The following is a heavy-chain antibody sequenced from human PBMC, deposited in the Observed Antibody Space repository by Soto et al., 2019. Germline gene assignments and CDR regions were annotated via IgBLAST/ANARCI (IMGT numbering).Heavy chain of an antibody. CDR2: INAGNGNT. D-gene: IGHD2-2*01. Sequence: ASVKVSCKASGYTFTSYAMHWVRQAPGQRLEWMGWINAGNGNTKYSQKFQGRVTITGDTSASTAYMELSSLRSEDTAVYYCARDLEDCSSTSCYGDYYYYGMDVWGQGTTVTVSS. CDR3: ARDLEDCSSTSCYGDYYYYGMDV. V-gene: IGHV1-3*01. CDR1: GYTFTSYA. J-gene: IGHJ6*02.